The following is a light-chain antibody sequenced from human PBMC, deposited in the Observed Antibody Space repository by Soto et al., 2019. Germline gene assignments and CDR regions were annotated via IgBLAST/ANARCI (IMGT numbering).Light chain of an antibody. V-gene: IGKV3-20*01. Sequence: QSPGTLSLSPGERATLSCRASQTISSNYLAWYQQKPGQAPRLLIYGASGRATGIPYRFRGSGSGTDFTLTISRLEPEDFAVYYCQQYTISLITFGQGTRLEIK. CDR3: QQYTISLIT. CDR2: GAS. J-gene: IGKJ5*01. CDR1: QTISSNY.